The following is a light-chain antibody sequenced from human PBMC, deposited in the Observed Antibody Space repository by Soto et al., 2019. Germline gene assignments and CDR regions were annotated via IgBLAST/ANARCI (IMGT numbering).Light chain of an antibody. V-gene: IGKV3-15*01. CDR1: QSIRTD. Sequence: EVVLTQSPATLSLSLGERATLSCRASQSIRTDLAWYQQKPGQAPSLLIFSASTRATGVPARFSGSGSGTEFTLTISSLQSEDFAVYYCQQYNKWPQWTFGQGTKVDIK. J-gene: IGKJ1*01. CDR3: QQYNKWPQWT. CDR2: SAS.